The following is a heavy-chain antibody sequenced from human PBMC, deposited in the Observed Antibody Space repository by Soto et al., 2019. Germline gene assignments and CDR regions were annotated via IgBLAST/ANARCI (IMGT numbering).Heavy chain of an antibody. CDR3: ARRYSGYDDAFDI. CDR1: GGSINNYY. Sequence: QVQLQESGPGLVKPSETLSLTCTVSGGSINNYYWSWIRQPPGKGLEWSGYIYYSGGTNYNPSLKSRVATSVDTSNSQFSLKLSSVTAADTAVYYCARRYSGYDDAFDIWGQGTMVTVSS. V-gene: IGHV4-59*01. J-gene: IGHJ3*02. CDR2: IYYSGGT. D-gene: IGHD5-12*01.